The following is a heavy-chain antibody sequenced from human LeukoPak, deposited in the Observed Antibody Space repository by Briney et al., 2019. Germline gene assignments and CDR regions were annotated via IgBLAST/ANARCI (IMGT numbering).Heavy chain of an antibody. V-gene: IGHV1-8*01. CDR1: GYTFTSYD. CDR3: EREGPSSSILWWFDY. J-gene: IGHJ4*02. CDR2: MNPNSGNT. D-gene: IGHD2-21*01. Sequence: GASVKVSCKASGYTFTSYDINWVRQATGQGLEWMGWMNPNSGNTGYAQKFQGRVTMTRDTSISTAYMELSSLRSEDTAVYYCEREGPSSSILWWFDYWGQGTLVTVSS.